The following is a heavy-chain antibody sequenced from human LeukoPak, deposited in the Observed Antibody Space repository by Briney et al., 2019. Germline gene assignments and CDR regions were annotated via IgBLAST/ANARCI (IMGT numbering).Heavy chain of an antibody. J-gene: IGHJ4*02. CDR2: IYPGDSDT. Sequence: GESLKISCKATGYSFTNYWIGWVRQMPGKGLEWMGIIYPGDSDTRYSPSFQGQVTISADKSISTAYLQWSSLKASDTAMYYCATPPLYCNSTTCSHFYFDYWGQGTLVTVSS. CDR3: ATPPLYCNSTTCSHFYFDY. V-gene: IGHV5-51*01. CDR1: GYSFTNYW. D-gene: IGHD2-2*01.